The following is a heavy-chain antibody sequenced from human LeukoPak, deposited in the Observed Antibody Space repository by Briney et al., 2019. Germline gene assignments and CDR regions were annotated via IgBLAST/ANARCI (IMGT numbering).Heavy chain of an antibody. D-gene: IGHD6-13*01. CDR2: ITNSGSST. J-gene: IGHJ4*02. CDR3: AKYIFSSTPYFDY. Sequence: PGGSLRLSCAAPGFTFGTFAMTWVRQAPGKRPEWVSSITNSGSSTYYADSVRGRFTISRDNSKNTLYLQMFGLRAEDTAVYFCAKYIFSSTPYFDYWGQGTMVTVSS. V-gene: IGHV3-23*01. CDR1: GFTFGTFA.